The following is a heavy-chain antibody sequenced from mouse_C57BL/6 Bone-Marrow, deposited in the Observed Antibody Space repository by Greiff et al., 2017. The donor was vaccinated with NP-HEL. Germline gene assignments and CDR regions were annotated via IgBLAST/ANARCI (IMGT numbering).Heavy chain of an antibody. D-gene: IGHD1-1*01. CDR1: GFTFSDYG. V-gene: IGHV5-17*01. CDR2: ISSGSSTI. Sequence: DVQLVESGGGLVKPGGSLKLSCAASGFTFSDYGMHWVRQAPEKGLEWVAYISSGSSTIYYADTVKGRFTISRDNAKNTLFLQMTSLRSEDTAMYYCARKTVVGFDYWGQGTTLTVSS. J-gene: IGHJ2*01. CDR3: ARKTVVGFDY.